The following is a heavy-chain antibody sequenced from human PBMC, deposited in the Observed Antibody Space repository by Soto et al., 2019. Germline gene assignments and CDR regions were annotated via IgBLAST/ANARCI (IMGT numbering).Heavy chain of an antibody. Sequence: SETLSLTCAVYGGSFSGYYWSWIRQPPGKGLEWIGEINHSGSTNYNPSLKSRVTISVDTSKNQFSLKLSSVTAADTAVYYCARGYYGSGTLNWFDPWGQGTLVTVSS. CDR2: INHSGST. CDR3: ARGYYGSGTLNWFDP. D-gene: IGHD3-10*01. V-gene: IGHV4-34*01. CDR1: GGSFSGYY. J-gene: IGHJ5*02.